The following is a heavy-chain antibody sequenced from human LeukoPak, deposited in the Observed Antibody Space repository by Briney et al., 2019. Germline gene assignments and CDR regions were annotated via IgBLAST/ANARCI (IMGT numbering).Heavy chain of an antibody. J-gene: IGHJ4*02. CDR1: GDSISSVHYY. V-gene: IGHV4-31*03. CDR3: ARRSSGTHFFVY. D-gene: IGHD1-26*01. Sequence: PSETRSLTCTLSGDSISSVHYYWTWIPQHPGNGLEWIGYIHYSGNTYYNPSLKSRVTISLDTSRNHFSLKLSSVTAADTAVYYCARRSSGTHFFVYWGQGTLVSVSS. CDR2: IHYSGNT.